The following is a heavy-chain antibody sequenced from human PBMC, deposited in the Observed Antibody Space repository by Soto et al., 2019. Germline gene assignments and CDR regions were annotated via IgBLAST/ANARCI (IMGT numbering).Heavy chain of an antibody. J-gene: IGHJ4*02. CDR3: TRHSVDLVATID. D-gene: IGHD5-12*01. CDR2: IKNKANSYAT. Sequence: EVQLVESGGGLVQPGGSLKLSCAASGFSFSGSTIHWVRQASGKGLEWVGRIKNKANSYATAYAASVKGRFTISRDDSKNTAYLQMNSLKTEGTAVYYCTRHSVDLVATIDWGQGNLVTVSS. V-gene: IGHV3-73*01. CDR1: GFSFSGST.